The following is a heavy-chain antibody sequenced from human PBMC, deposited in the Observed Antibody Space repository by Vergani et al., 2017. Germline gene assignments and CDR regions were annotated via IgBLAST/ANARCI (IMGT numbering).Heavy chain of an antibody. V-gene: IGHV4-34*01. Sequence: QVQLQQWGAGLLKPSETLSLTCAVYGGSFSGYYWSWIRQPPGKGLEWIGEINHSGSTNYNPSLKSRVTIAVDTSKNQFSLKLSSVTAADTAVYYCERGRGYCSGGSCYGDYWGQGTLVTVSS. CDR2: INHSGST. D-gene: IGHD2-15*01. CDR3: ERGRGYCSGGSCYGDY. J-gene: IGHJ4*02. CDR1: GGSFSGYY.